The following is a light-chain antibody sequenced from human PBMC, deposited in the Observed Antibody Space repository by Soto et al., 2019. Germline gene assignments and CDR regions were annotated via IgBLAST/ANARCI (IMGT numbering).Light chain of an antibody. CDR1: RSLFYSSKNENS. Sequence: DIVMTQSPDSLTVSLGERATINCKSSRSLFYSSKNENSLAWYQQKPGQPPKLLIYWASTRESGVPDRFNGRGSGTDFTLTISSLQAEDVAVYFCQQYFSTPLTFGGGTKVQIK. CDR2: WAS. CDR3: QQYFSTPLT. J-gene: IGKJ4*01. V-gene: IGKV4-1*01.